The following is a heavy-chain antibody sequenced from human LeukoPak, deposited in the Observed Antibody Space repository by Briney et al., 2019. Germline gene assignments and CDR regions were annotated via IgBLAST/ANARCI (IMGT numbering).Heavy chain of an antibody. CDR3: ASFVSMALDSSSWYVFDP. V-gene: IGHV4-30-2*01. CDR2: IYHSGST. J-gene: IGHJ5*02. Sequence: SQTLSLTCTVSGGSISSGGYYWSWIRQPPGKGLEWIGYIYHSGSTYYNPSLKSRVTISVDRFKNQFSLKLSSVTAADTAVYYCASFVSMALDSSSWYVFDPWGQGTLVTVSS. CDR1: GGSISSGGYY. D-gene: IGHD6-13*01.